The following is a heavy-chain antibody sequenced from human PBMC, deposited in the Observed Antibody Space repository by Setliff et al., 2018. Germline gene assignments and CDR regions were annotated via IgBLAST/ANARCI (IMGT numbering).Heavy chain of an antibody. CDR2: ISFDGTDQ. J-gene: IGHJ4*02. CDR1: GFTFNVFG. D-gene: IGHD3-16*01. V-gene: IGHV3-30*02. CDR3: AKDLYISRSLGYFDY. Sequence: GGSLRLSCAASGFTFNVFGMHWVRQAPGKGLEWVALISFDGTDQYYSDSVKSRFTISRDNSENTVYLQMNSLSEEDTAIYYYAKDLYISRSLGYFDYWGQGTPVTVSS.